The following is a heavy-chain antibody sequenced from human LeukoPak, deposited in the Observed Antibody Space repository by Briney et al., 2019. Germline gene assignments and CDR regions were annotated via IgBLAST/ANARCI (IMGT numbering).Heavy chain of an antibody. CDR2: ISSSSSYI. CDR1: GFIFSSYG. V-gene: IGHV3-21*01. CDR3: ARVRYSSGWYQDY. Sequence: PGGSLRLSCAASGFIFSSYGMNWVRQAPGKGLEWVSSISSSSSYIYYADSVKGRFTISRDNAKNSLYLQMNSLRAEDTAVYYCARVRYSSGWYQDYWGQGTLVTVSS. J-gene: IGHJ4*02. D-gene: IGHD6-19*01.